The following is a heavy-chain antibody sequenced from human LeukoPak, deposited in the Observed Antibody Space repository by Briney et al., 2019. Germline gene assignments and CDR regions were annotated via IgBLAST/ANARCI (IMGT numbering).Heavy chain of an antibody. Sequence: PGGSLRLSCAASGFALRSYTVAWVRQAPGKGLEWVSSISSTGAYIYYAESVKGRFTISRDNAKNTLYLQLNSLRVEDTAVYYCARGPPDGSGSYYPGAYWGQGTLVTVSS. D-gene: IGHD3-10*01. CDR2: ISSTGAYI. J-gene: IGHJ4*02. CDR3: ARGPPDGSGSYYPGAY. V-gene: IGHV3-21*01. CDR1: GFALRSYT.